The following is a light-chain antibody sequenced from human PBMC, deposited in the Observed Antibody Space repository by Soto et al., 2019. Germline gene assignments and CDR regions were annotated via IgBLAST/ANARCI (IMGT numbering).Light chain of an antibody. CDR1: HIVSSNY. V-gene: IGKV3-20*01. CDR3: QQYGNSEII. CDR2: SVS. J-gene: IGKJ5*01. Sequence: EVVVTQSTGTLSLSPGERATLSCRTSHIVSSNYLAWYQHKPGQAPGLLIHSVSRRATGIPDRFSGSGSGTDFTLTISRLEPEDFAVYYCQQYGNSEIIFGQGTRLENK.